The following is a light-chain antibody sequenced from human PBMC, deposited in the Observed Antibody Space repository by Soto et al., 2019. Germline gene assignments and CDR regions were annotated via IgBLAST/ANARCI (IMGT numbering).Light chain of an antibody. CDR3: QQYHTWRS. Sequence: EIVLTQSPVTLSVSPGESATLSCRASQSVSTNLAWYQQKPGEVPRLLIYGAYTRATAVLDRFSGSGAGTYFTVTISRLQSEVLVVYYCQQYHTWRSFGQGTKVESK. V-gene: IGKV3-15*01. J-gene: IGKJ1*01. CDR2: GAY. CDR1: QSVSTN.